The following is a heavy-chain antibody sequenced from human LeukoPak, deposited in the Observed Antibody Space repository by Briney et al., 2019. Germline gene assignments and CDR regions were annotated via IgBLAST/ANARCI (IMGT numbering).Heavy chain of an antibody. CDR1: GYTFTSYG. J-gene: IGHJ6*03. CDR3: ARDVWYCSGGSCYYYYYMDV. V-gene: IGHV1-18*01. D-gene: IGHD2-15*01. Sequence: ASVKVSCKASGYTFTSYGISWVRQAPGQGLEWMGWISAYSGNTNYAQKLQGRVTMTTDTSTSTAYMELRSLRSDDTAVYYCARDVWYCSGGSCYYYYYMDVWSKGTTVTVSS. CDR2: ISAYSGNT.